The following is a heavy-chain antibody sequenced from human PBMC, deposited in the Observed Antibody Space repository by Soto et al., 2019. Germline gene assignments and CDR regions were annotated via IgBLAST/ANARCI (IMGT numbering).Heavy chain of an antibody. V-gene: IGHV3-7*01. D-gene: IGHD3-10*01. CDR3: ARDNRDYYGSGTYYYYMDV. CDR2: IKQDGSEK. Sequence: GGSLRLSCAASGFTFSSYWMSWVRQAPGKGLEWVANIKQDGSEKYYVDSVKGRFTISRDNAKNSLYLQMNSLRAEDTAVYYCARDNRDYYGSGTYYYYMDVWGKGTTVTVSS. CDR1: GFTFSSYW. J-gene: IGHJ6*03.